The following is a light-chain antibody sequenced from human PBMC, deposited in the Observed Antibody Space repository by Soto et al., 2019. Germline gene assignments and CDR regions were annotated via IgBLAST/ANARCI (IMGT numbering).Light chain of an antibody. J-gene: IGKJ5*01. Sequence: DIQMTQSPSFLSASVGDRVTISCRASQSINTYLNWYQHKPGKAPKLLIYGTSYLQSGVPSRFSGGGSGTDFTLTISSLQPEDFATYYCQQSFSTLLFTFVQGTRLEFK. CDR1: QSINTY. CDR2: GTS. V-gene: IGKV1-39*01. CDR3: QQSFSTLLFT.